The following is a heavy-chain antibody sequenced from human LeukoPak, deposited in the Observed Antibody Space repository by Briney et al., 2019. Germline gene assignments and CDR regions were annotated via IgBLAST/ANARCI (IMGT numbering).Heavy chain of an antibody. CDR1: GYTFTSYG. D-gene: IGHD3-22*01. CDR2: ISAYNGNT. V-gene: IGHV1-18*01. CDR3: AREKDYYDSSGYYSWSAFDI. J-gene: IGHJ3*02. Sequence: ASVKVSCKASGYTFTSYGISWVRQAPGQGLEWMGWISAYNGNTNYAQKLQGRVTMTTDTSTSTAYMELRSLRSDDTAVYYCAREKDYYDSSGYYSWSAFDIWAKGQWSPSLQ.